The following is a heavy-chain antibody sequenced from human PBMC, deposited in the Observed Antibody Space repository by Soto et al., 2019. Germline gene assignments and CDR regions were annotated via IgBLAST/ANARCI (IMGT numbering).Heavy chain of an antibody. Sequence: PSETLSLTCTVSGGSISSYYWSWIRQPPGKGLEWIGNIYYSGSTNYNPSLKSRVTISVDTSKNQFSLKLSSVTAADTAVYYFARHYCSGGSCRSYFDYWGQGTLVTVSS. CDR1: GGSISSYY. D-gene: IGHD2-15*01. V-gene: IGHV4-59*08. J-gene: IGHJ4*02. CDR3: ARHYCSGGSCRSYFDY. CDR2: IYYSGST.